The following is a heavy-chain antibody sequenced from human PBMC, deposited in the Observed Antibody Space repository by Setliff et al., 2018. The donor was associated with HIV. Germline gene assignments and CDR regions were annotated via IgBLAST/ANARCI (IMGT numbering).Heavy chain of an antibody. CDR1: GFTFSSYS. J-gene: IGHJ6*03. D-gene: IGHD1-26*01. CDR3: ARVSALLSYYMDV. Sequence: PGGSLRLSCAASGFTFSSYSMNWVRQAPGKGLEWVSYISSSSSTIYYADSVKGRFTITRDNAKNSLYLHMNSLRAEDTAVYYCARVSALLSYYMDVWGKGT. CDR2: ISSSSSTI. V-gene: IGHV3-48*01.